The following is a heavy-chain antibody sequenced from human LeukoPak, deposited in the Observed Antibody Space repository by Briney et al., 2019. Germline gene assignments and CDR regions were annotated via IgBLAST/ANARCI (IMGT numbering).Heavy chain of an antibody. CDR2: INSDGSST. V-gene: IGHV3-74*01. CDR1: GFTFSSYW. D-gene: IGHD2-2*01. J-gene: IGHJ4*02. CDR3: ARAPGSDIVVVPAH. Sequence: GGSLRLSCAASGFTFSSYWMHWVRQAPGKGLGWVSRINSDGSSTSYADSVKGRFTISRDNSKNTLYLQMNSLRAEDTAVYYCARAPGSDIVVVPAHWGQGTLVTVSS.